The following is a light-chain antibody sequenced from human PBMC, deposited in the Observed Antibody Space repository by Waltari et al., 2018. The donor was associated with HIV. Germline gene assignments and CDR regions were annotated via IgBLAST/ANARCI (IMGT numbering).Light chain of an antibody. J-gene: IGKJ4*01. V-gene: IGKV3-11*01. CDR1: QSVGRY. CDR2: DTS. CDR3: QQHSTWPPVT. Sequence: EVVLTQSPATLSLSPGERATLSCTASQSVGRYLAWYQQKPGQSPRLLIYDTSNRAAGIPARFSGGGSATDFTLTISSVEPEDSAVYYCQQHSTWPPVTFGGGTRVEIK.